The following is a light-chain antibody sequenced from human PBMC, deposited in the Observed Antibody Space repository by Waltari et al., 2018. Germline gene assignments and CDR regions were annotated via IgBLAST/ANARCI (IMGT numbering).Light chain of an antibody. CDR3: QQNNIWPFT. CDR2: GAS. Sequence: EIMMTQSPATLSVSPGDRVTLSCRASQSVSSNLAWYQQKSGRSPRLLVYGASTRATGIPARFSGSGSGTEFTLTISSLQSEDFAVYFCQQNNIWPFTFGGGTKVEIK. CDR1: QSVSSN. V-gene: IGKV3-15*01. J-gene: IGKJ4*01.